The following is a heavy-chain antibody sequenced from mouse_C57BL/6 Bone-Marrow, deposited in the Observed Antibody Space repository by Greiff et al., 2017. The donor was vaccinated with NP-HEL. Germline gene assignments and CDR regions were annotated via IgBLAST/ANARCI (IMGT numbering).Heavy chain of an antibody. CDR1: GFSLTSYA. CDR2: IWTGGGT. CDR3: ARARDSNPYYYAMDY. Sequence: VQRVESGPGLVAPSQSLSITCTVSGFSLTSYAISWVRQPPGKGLEWLGVIWTGGGTNYNSALKSRLSISKDNSKSQVFLKMNSLQTDDTARYYCARARDSNPYYYAMDYWGQGTSVTVSS. D-gene: IGHD2-5*01. J-gene: IGHJ4*01. V-gene: IGHV2-9-1*01.